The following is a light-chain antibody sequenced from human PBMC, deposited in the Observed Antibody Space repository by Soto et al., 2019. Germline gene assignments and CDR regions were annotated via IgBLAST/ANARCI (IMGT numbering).Light chain of an antibody. Sequence: LSLSPGERATLSCRASQSVSSSYLAWYQQKPGQAPRLLIYGASSRATGIPDRFSGSGSGTDFTLTISRLEPEDFAVYYCQQYGSSPGFTFGPGTKVDIK. CDR3: QQYGSSPGFT. V-gene: IGKV3-20*01. CDR1: QSVSSSY. J-gene: IGKJ3*01. CDR2: GAS.